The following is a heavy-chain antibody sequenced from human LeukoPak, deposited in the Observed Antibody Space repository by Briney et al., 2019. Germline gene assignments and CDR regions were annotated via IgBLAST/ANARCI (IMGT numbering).Heavy chain of an antibody. Sequence: GRSLRLSCAASGFTFDDYAMHWVRQAPGKGLEWVSGISWNSGSIGYADSVKGRFTISRDNAKNSLYLQMNSLRAEDTALYYCAKPLRELLRGYAFDIWGQGTMVTVSS. CDR1: GFTFDDYA. CDR2: ISWNSGSI. J-gene: IGHJ3*02. D-gene: IGHD1-26*01. CDR3: AKPLRELLRGYAFDI. V-gene: IGHV3-9*01.